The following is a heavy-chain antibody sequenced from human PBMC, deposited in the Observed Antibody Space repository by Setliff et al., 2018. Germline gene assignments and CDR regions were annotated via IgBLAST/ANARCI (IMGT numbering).Heavy chain of an antibody. CDR2: IWHDGGNK. D-gene: IGHD6-13*01. Sequence: PGGSLRLSCAASGFTFSNYRMHWVRQAPGKGLGWVAVIWHDGGNKYHAVSVKGRFTISRDNSKNKLYLQLNSLRPEDTAVYYCVKEGIAATGTAFDIWGQGTMVTVSS. CDR1: GFTFSNYR. J-gene: IGHJ3*02. CDR3: VKEGIAATGTAFDI. V-gene: IGHV3-30*02.